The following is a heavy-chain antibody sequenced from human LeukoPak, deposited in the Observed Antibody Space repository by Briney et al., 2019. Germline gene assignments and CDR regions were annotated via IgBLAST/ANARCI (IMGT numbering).Heavy chain of an antibody. CDR3: AKDRPIVVVPAAVDY. D-gene: IGHD2-2*01. J-gene: IGHJ4*02. V-gene: IGHV3-23*01. Sequence: GGSLRLSCAAAGFTFSSYAMSWVRQAPGKGLEWVSAISVSGGSTYYADSVKGRFTISRDNSKNTLNLQMNSLRAEDTAVYYCAKDRPIVVVPAAVDYCVQGTLVTVSS. CDR1: GFTFSSYA. CDR2: ISVSGGST.